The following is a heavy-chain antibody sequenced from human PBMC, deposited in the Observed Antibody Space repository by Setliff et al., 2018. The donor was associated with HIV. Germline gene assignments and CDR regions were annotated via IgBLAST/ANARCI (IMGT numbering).Heavy chain of an antibody. CDR3: ARSQETSVAATEI. CDR1: GASISDGTFY. V-gene: IGHV4-61*09. Sequence: QTLSLTCAVSGASISDGTFYWSWIRQPAGKGLEWIGHLYIRTGTTNYSPSLKGRVTISLDTSNNQFSLSLSSVTASDTAVYFCARSQETSVAATEIWGQGTMVTV. CDR2: LYIRTGTT. J-gene: IGHJ3*02. D-gene: IGHD2-15*01.